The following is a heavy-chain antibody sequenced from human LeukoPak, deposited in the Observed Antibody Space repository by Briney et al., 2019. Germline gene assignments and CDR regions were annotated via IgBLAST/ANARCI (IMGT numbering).Heavy chain of an antibody. Sequence: GRSLRLSCAASGFTFSSYAMHWVRQAPGKGLEWVAVISYDGSNKYYADSVKGRFTISRDNSKSTLYLQMSSLRAEDTAVYYCARSWHGDLHFDYWGQGTLVTVSS. D-gene: IGHD4-17*01. CDR2: ISYDGSNK. CDR1: GFTFSSYA. J-gene: IGHJ4*02. CDR3: ARSWHGDLHFDY. V-gene: IGHV3-30*04.